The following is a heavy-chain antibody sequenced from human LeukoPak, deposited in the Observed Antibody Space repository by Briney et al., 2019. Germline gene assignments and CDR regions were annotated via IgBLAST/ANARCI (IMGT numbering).Heavy chain of an antibody. CDR2: IIPIFGTA. D-gene: IGHD3-10*01. J-gene: IGHJ4*02. Sequence: SVKVSCKASGGTFSSYAISWVRQAPGQGLEWMGGIIPIFGTANYAQKFQGRVTITTDESTSTAYMELSSLRSEDTAVYYCARFSPSGTGIDYWGQGTLVTVSP. CDR1: GGTFSSYA. V-gene: IGHV1-69*05. CDR3: ARFSPSGTGIDY.